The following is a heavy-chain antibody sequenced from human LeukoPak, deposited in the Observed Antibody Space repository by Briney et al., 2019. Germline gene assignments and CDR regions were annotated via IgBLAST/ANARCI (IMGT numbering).Heavy chain of an antibody. CDR2: IIPIFGTA. D-gene: IGHD3-16*02. Sequence: SVKVSCKASGGTFSSYAISWVRQAPGQGLEWMGGIIPIFGTANYAQKFQGRVTITTDESTSTAYMELSSLRFDDTAVYYCARQPSANYDYVWGSYRHPDYWGQGTLVTVSS. J-gene: IGHJ4*02. V-gene: IGHV1-69*05. CDR1: GGTFSSYA. CDR3: ARQPSANYDYVWGSYRHPDY.